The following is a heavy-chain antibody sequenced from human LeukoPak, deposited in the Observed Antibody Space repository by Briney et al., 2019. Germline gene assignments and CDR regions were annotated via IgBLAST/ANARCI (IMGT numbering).Heavy chain of an antibody. CDR1: GYTFNSYG. CDR2: ISGYNGNT. CDR3: ARDLYYYDSSGYFQDSFDI. Sequence: ASVKVSCKASGYTFNSYGISWVRQAPGQGLEWMGWISGYNGNTYYAQKFQGRVTMTTDISTSTAYMELRSLRSDDTAVYYCARDLYYYDSSGYFQDSFDIWGQGTMVTVSS. V-gene: IGHV1-18*01. D-gene: IGHD3-22*01. J-gene: IGHJ3*02.